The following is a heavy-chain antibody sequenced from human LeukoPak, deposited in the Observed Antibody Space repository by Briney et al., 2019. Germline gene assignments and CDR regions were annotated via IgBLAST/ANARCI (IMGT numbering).Heavy chain of an antibody. Sequence: SVKVSCKASGGTFSSYAISWVRQAPGQGLEWMGRIIPILGIANYAQKFQGRVTMTRNTSISTAYMELSSLRSEDTAVYYCAREDPATLFDPWGQGTLVTVSS. V-gene: IGHV1-69*04. CDR3: AREDPATLFDP. J-gene: IGHJ5*02. CDR2: IIPILGIA. CDR1: GGTFSSYA.